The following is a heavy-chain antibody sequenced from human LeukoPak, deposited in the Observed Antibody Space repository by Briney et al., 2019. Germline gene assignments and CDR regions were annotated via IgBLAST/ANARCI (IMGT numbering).Heavy chain of an antibody. CDR3: ATEPLYYYYMDV. Sequence: GSLRLSCAASGFSISNYNMNWVRQAPGKGLEWLSSISSSSSTIFYADSVKGRLTISRDNAKNSLFLQMNSLRAEDTAVYYCATEPLYYYYMDVWGKGTTVTVSS. V-gene: IGHV3-48*01. J-gene: IGHJ6*03. CDR1: GFSISNYN. CDR2: ISSSSSTI. D-gene: IGHD1-14*01.